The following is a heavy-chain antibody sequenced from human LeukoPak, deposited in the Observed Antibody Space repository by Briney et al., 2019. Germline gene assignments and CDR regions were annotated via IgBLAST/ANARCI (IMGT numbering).Heavy chain of an antibody. D-gene: IGHD3-3*01. J-gene: IGHJ4*02. V-gene: IGHV3-23*01. CDR2: ISGSGGST. CDR1: GFTFSSSA. Sequence: GGSLRLSCAASGFTFSSSAMSWVRQAPGKGLEWVSAISGSGGSTFYADSVKGRFTISRDNSKNTLYLQMNNLRAEDTAVYYCAKDHRSITIFGAGDYWGREPWSPSPQ. CDR3: AKDHRSITIFGAGDY.